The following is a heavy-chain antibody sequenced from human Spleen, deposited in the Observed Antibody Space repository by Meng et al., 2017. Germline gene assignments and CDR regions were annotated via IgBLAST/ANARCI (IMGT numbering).Heavy chain of an antibody. CDR1: GFDFNNAW. CDR3: RRDPDT. Sequence: GESLKISCAASGFDFNNAWMSWVRQAPGKGLEWVGRIKSKSDGGTIDYAAPEKGRITISRDDSKSTVYLQMNSLKNGDTAVYYCRRDPDTWGQGTLVTVSS. CDR2: IKSKSDGGTI. J-gene: IGHJ5*02. V-gene: IGHV3-15*01.